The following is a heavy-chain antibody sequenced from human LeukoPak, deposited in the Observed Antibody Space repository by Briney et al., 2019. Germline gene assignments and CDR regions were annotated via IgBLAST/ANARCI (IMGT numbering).Heavy chain of an antibody. CDR3: ARDQAGYSSGWYNY. CDR1: GFTFSDPY. Sequence: GGSLRLSCEASGFTFSDPYMSWIRQAPGKGLECLSYISGSGTDINYADSVKGRFTISRDNAKNSLYLQMNSLRAEDTAVYYCARDQAGYSSGWYNYWGQGTLVTVSS. V-gene: IGHV3-11*06. CDR2: ISGSGTDI. D-gene: IGHD6-19*01. J-gene: IGHJ4*02.